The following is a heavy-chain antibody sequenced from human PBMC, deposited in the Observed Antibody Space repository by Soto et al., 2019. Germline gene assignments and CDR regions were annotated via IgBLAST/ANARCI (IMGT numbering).Heavy chain of an antibody. J-gene: IGHJ4*02. CDR3: AKDINGDYTEPDY. CDR2: ISGSGGST. V-gene: IGHV3-23*01. D-gene: IGHD4-17*01. Sequence: PGVSLRLSCAASGFTFSSYAMSWVRQAPGKGLEWVSAISGSGGSTYYADSVKGRFTISRDNSKNTLYLQMNSLRAEDTAVYYCAKDINGDYTEPDYWGQGTLVTVSS. CDR1: GFTFSSYA.